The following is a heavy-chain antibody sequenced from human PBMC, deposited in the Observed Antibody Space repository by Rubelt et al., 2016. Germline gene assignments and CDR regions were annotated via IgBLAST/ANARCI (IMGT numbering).Heavy chain of an antibody. CDR3: ARRLATTGVFDM. CDR2: ISYDGSNK. V-gene: IGHV3-30*04. CDR1: FSSYA. Sequence: FSSYAMHWVRQAPGKGLEWVTVISYDGSNKYYADSVKGRFTISRDNAKNMLYLQMNGLRVEDTALYYCARRLATTGVFDMWGQGTMVTVSS. D-gene: IGHD1-1*01. J-gene: IGHJ3*02.